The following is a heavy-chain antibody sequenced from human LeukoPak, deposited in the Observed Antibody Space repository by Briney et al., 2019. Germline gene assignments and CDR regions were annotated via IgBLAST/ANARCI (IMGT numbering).Heavy chain of an antibody. J-gene: IGHJ3*02. CDR1: GGSISSYY. D-gene: IGHD3-9*01. CDR3: ARARYYDILTGYYAAVLDAFDI. CDR2: IYYSGST. V-gene: IGHV4-59*01. Sequence: SETLSLTCTVSGGSISSYYWSWIRQPSGKGLEWIGYIYYSGSTNYNPSLKSRVTISVDTSKNQFSLKLSSVTAADTAVYYCARARYYDILTGYYAAVLDAFDIWGQGTMVTVSS.